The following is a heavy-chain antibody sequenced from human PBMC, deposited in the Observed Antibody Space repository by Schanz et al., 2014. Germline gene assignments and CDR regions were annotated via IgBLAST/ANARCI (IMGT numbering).Heavy chain of an antibody. Sequence: EVQVVESGGGLVRPGGSLRLSCSGFTVSAYSANWVRQAPGKGLEWVSSISSSGGHIYYADSVKGRFTISRDNAKNSLYLQMYSLRAEDTAVYYCARVGYGSGRSFDYWGQGTLVTVSS. D-gene: IGHD3-10*01. CDR3: ARVGYGSGRSFDY. V-gene: IGHV3-21*02. J-gene: IGHJ4*02. CDR2: ISSSGGHI. CDR1: GFTVSAYS.